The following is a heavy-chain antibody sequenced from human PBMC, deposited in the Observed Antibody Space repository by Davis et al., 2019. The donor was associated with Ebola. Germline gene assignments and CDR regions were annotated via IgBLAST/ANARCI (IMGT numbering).Heavy chain of an antibody. V-gene: IGHV3-21*01. J-gene: IGHJ3*02. CDR2: ISSSSSYI. CDR1: GFTFDDYA. CDR3: ARDASGVGATNDAFDI. D-gene: IGHD1-26*01. Sequence: PGGSLRLSCAASGFTFDDYAMHWVRQAPGKGLEWVSSISSSSSYIYYADSVKGRFTISRDNAKNSLYLQMNSLRAEDTAVYYCARDASGVGATNDAFDIWGQGTMVTVSS.